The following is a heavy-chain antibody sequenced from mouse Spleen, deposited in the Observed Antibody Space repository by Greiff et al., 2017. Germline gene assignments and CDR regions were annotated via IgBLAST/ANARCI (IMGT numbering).Heavy chain of an antibody. J-gene: IGHJ4*01. CDR2: IDPNSGGT. CDR1: GYTFTSYW. D-gene: IGHD1-2*01. V-gene: IGHV1-72*01. CDR3: ARYYYGYDYAMDY. Sequence: QVQLKQPGAELVKPGASVKLSCKASGYTFTSYWMHWVKQRPGRGLEWIGRIDPNSGGTKYNEKFKSKATLTVDKPSSTAYMQLSSLTSEDSAVYYCARYYYGYDYAMDYWGQGTSVTVSS.